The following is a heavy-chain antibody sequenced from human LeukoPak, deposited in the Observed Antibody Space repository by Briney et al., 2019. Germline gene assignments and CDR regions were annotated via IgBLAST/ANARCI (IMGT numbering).Heavy chain of an antibody. CDR1: GFTFSSYA. V-gene: IGHV3-64*01. Sequence: GGSLRLSCAASGFTFSSYAMHWVRQAPGKGLEYVSAINSNGGSTYYANSVKGRFTISRDNSKNTLYLQMNSLRAEDTAVYYCARDQWLATPLPDYWGQGTLVTVSS. D-gene: IGHD6-19*01. CDR3: ARDQWLATPLPDY. J-gene: IGHJ4*02. CDR2: INSNGGST.